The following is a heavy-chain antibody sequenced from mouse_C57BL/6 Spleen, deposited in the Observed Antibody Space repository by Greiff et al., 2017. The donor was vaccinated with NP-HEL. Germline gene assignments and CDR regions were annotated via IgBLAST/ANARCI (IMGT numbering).Heavy chain of an antibody. CDR1: GYTFTSYW. J-gene: IGHJ4*01. CDR3: ARNWADYAMDY. D-gene: IGHD4-1*01. CDR2: IYPSDSET. Sequence: VQLQQPGAELVRPGSSVKLSCKASGYTFTSYWMDWVKQRPGQGLEWIGNIYPSDSETHYNQKFKDKATLTVDKSSSTAYMQLSSLTSEDSAVYYCARNWADYAMDYWGQGTSVTVSS. V-gene: IGHV1-61*01.